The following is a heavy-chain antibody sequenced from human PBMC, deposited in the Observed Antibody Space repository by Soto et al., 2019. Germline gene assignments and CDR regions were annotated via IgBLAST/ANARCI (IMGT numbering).Heavy chain of an antibody. V-gene: IGHV3-11*06. J-gene: IGHJ6*02. D-gene: IGHD2-15*01. Sequence: LRLSCAASGFTFSDYYMSWIRQAPGKGLEWVSYISSSSSYTNYADSVKGRFTISRDNAKNSLYLQMNSLRAEDTAVYYCASGKYCSGGSCYSRDYGMDVWGQGTTVTVSS. CDR1: GFTFSDYY. CDR3: ASGKYCSGGSCYSRDYGMDV. CDR2: ISSSSSYT.